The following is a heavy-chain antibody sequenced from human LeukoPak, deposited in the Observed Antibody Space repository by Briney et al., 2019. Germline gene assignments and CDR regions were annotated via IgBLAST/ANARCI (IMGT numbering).Heavy chain of an antibody. CDR3: AKKVAY. CDR2: ISGSGGST. J-gene: IGHJ4*02. D-gene: IGHD2-15*01. Sequence: ETLSLTCAVYGGSFSGYYWSWVRQAPGKGLEWVSAISGSGGSTYYADSVKGRFTISRDNSKNTLYLQMNSLRAEDTAVSYCAKKVAYWGQGTLVTVSS. CDR1: GGSFSGYY. V-gene: IGHV3-23*01.